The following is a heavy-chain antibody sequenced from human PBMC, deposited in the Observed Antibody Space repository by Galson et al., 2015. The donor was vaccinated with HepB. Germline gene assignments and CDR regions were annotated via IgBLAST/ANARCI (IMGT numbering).Heavy chain of an antibody. D-gene: IGHD1-26*01. CDR2: ISGSGVST. CDR3: AKDEIVGASIFDY. V-gene: IGHV3-23*01. J-gene: IGHJ4*02. Sequence: SLRLSCAASGFTFSRYAMSLVRQAPGKGLEWVSGISGSGVSTYYADSVKGRFTISRDNSKNTLYLQMHSLRAEDTAVYYCAKDEIVGASIFDYWGQGILVTVSS. CDR1: GFTFSRYA.